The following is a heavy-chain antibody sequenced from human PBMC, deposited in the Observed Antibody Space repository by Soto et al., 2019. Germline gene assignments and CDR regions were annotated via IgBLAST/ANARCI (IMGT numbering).Heavy chain of an antibody. Sequence: SETLSLTCTVSGGSLSSYYWSWIRQPPGKGLEWIGYIYYSGSTNYNPSLKSRVTISVDTSKNQFSLKLSSVTAADTAVYYCASSRHLVGGTDYYHYMDVWGKGTTVTVSS. CDR1: GGSLSSYY. V-gene: IGHV4-59*08. J-gene: IGHJ6*03. CDR3: ASSRHLVGGTDYYHYMDV. D-gene: IGHD1-1*01. CDR2: IYYSGST.